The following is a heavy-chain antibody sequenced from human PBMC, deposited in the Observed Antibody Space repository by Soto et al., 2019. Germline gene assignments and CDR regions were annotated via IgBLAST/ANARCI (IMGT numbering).Heavy chain of an antibody. CDR1: GYTFTGYF. CDR2: INPNSGGT. CDR3: ARDSPAMESPTYYNGMDV. D-gene: IGHD5-18*01. J-gene: IGHJ6*02. Sequence: QVQLVQSGAEVKKPGASVRVSCKASGYTFTGYFIHWVRLAPGQGLEWMGWINPNSGGTKYAQKFHERVTMSSDTSITRAYMELSRLRADGTAMYYCARDSPAMESPTYYNGMDVWGQGTTVTVS. V-gene: IGHV1-2*02.